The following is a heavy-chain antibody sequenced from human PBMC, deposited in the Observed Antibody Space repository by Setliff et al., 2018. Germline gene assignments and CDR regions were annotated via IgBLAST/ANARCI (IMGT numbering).Heavy chain of an antibody. V-gene: IGHV1-2*02. CDR2: INPKTGDT. CDR3: ARFSGHNYGSFDS. CDR1: GYPFIGYF. Sequence: ASVKVSCKASGYPFIGYFMHWVRQAPGQGLEWMGWINPKTGDTLYAPKFQGRVTMTRDTSISTAYMELSSLRSDDTAVYYCARFSGHNYGSFDSWGQGTLVTVSS. D-gene: IGHD5-18*01. J-gene: IGHJ4*02.